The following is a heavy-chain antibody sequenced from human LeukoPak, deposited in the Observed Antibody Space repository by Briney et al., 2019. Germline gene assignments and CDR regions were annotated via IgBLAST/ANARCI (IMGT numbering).Heavy chain of an antibody. J-gene: IGHJ5*02. CDR2: ISYDGSNK. CDR3: AKDGPLNVAVANNWFDP. Sequence: PGRSLRLSCAASGFTFSSHTMHWVRQAPGKGLEWVAVISYDGSNKYYADSVKGRFTISRDNSKNTLYLQMNSLRAEDTAVYYCAKDGPLNVAVANNWFDPWGQGTLVTVSS. D-gene: IGHD3-16*01. V-gene: IGHV3-30*04. CDR1: GFTFSSHT.